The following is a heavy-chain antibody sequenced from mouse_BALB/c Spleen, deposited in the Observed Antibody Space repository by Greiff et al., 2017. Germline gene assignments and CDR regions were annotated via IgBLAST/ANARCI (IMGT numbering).Heavy chain of an antibody. Sequence: EVQVVESGGDLVKPGGSLKLSCAASGFTFSSYGMSWVRQTPDKRLEWVATISSGGSYTYYPDSVKGRFTISRDNAKNTLYLQMSSLKSEDTAMYYCARQGDYEDAMDYWGQGTSVTVSS. V-gene: IGHV5-6*01. CDR1: GFTFSSYG. J-gene: IGHJ4*01. CDR2: ISSGGSYT. D-gene: IGHD2-4*01. CDR3: ARQGDYEDAMDY.